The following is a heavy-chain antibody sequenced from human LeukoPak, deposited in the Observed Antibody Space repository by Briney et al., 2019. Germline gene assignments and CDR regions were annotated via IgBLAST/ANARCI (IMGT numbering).Heavy chain of an antibody. V-gene: IGHV1-8*03. J-gene: IGHJ6*03. CDR1: GYTFTSYD. CDR3: ARSLVYSGSYGYYYYDMDV. Sequence: ASVKVSCKASGYTFTSYDINWVRQATGQGLEWMGWMNPNSGNTGYAQKFQGRVTITRNTSISTAYMELSSLRSEDTAVYYCARSLVYSGSYGYYYYDMDVWGKGITVTVSS. D-gene: IGHD1-26*01. CDR2: MNPNSGNT.